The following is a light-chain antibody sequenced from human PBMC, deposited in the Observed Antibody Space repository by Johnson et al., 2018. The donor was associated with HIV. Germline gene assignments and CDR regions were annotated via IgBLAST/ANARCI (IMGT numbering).Light chain of an antibody. CDR3: GTWDSSLSAYV. CDR2: ENN. Sequence: QSVLTQPPSVSATPGQKVTISCSGSSSNIENNYVSWYQQLPETAPKLLIYENNKRPSGIPDRFSGSKSGTSATLGVTGLQTGDDADYFCGTWDSSLSAYVFGTGTKVTVL. V-gene: IGLV1-51*02. CDR1: SSNIENNY. J-gene: IGLJ1*01.